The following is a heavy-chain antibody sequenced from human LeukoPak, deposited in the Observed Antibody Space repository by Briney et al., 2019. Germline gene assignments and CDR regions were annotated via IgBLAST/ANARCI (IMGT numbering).Heavy chain of an antibody. Sequence: GGSLRLSCAASGFTFSSYGMHWVRQAPGKGLEWVAFIRYDGSNKYYADSVKGRFTISRDNSKNTLYLQMNSLRAEDTAVYYRAKDNQELGLFDYWGQGTLVTVSS. CDR3: AKDNQELGLFDY. D-gene: IGHD1-26*01. CDR1: GFTFSSYG. J-gene: IGHJ4*02. CDR2: IRYDGSNK. V-gene: IGHV3-30*02.